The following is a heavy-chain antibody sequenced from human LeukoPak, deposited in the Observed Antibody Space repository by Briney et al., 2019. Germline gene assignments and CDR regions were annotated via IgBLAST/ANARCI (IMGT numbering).Heavy chain of an antibody. Sequence: ASVKVSCKASGYTFTGYYMHWVRQAPGQGLEWMGWMNPNSGNTGYAQKFQGRVTMTRNTSISTAYMELSSLRSEDTAVYYCARVPLRYFDWLLPHYYYYMDVWGKGTTVTISS. V-gene: IGHV1-8*02. CDR3: ARVPLRYFDWLLPHYYYYMDV. CDR2: MNPNSGNT. CDR1: GYTFTGYY. J-gene: IGHJ6*03. D-gene: IGHD3-9*01.